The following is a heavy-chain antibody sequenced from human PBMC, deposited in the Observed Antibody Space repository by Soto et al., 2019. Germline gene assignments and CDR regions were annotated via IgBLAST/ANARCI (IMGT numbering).Heavy chain of an antibody. CDR1: GYTFTNYG. J-gene: IGHJ6*02. CDR2: ISGYNGNT. V-gene: IGHV1-18*01. CDR3: AGEGQAPYYYYGMDV. Sequence: QVQLVQSGAEVKKPGASVTVSCKASGYTFTNYGFSWVRQAPGQGLEWMGWISGYNGNTKYAAKFQNRVTMTTDTSTNTAHKALRSLRSDDTAVYYCAGEGQAPYYYYGMDVWGQGTAVTVSS.